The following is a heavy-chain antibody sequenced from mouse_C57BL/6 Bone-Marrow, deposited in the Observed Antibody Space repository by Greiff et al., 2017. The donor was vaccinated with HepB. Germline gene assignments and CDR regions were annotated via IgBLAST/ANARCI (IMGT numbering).Heavy chain of an antibody. Sequence: QVQLQQSGAELVRPGTSVKVSCKASGYAFTNYLIEWVKQRPGQGLEWIGVINPGSGGTNYNEKLKGKATLTADKSSSTAYMQLSSLTSEDSAVYFCARGGGYDAWFAYWGQGTLVTVSA. CDR3: ARGGGYDAWFAY. CDR1: GYAFTNYL. D-gene: IGHD2-2*01. V-gene: IGHV1-54*01. CDR2: INPGSGGT. J-gene: IGHJ3*01.